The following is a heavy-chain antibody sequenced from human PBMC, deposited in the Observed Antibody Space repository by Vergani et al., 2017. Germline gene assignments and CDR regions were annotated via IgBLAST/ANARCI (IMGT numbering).Heavy chain of an antibody. CDR2: VDPEDGET. CDR1: GGTFSSYA. J-gene: IGHJ3*02. D-gene: IGHD3-22*01. Sequence: VQLVQSGAEVKKPGSSVKVSCKASGGTFSSYAISWVRQAPGQGLEWMGLVDPEDGETIYAEKFQGRVTITADTSTDTAYMELSSLRSEDTAVYYCATNYYDSSGYFGDAFDIWGQGTMVTVSS. CDR3: ATNYYDSSGYFGDAFDI. V-gene: IGHV1-69-2*01.